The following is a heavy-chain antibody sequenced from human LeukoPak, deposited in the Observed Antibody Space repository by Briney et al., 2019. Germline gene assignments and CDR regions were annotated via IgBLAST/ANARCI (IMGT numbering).Heavy chain of an antibody. D-gene: IGHD1-1*01. J-gene: IGHJ6*03. CDR1: GGTFSSYA. CDR3: ARQLERRYYYYMDV. Sequence: SVKVSCKASGGTFSSYAISWVRQAPGQGLEWMGGIIPIFATTNFPQKFQGRVTITADESTSTAYMELSSLRSEDTAVYYCARQLERRYYYYMDVWGKGTTVTVSS. CDR2: IIPIFATT. V-gene: IGHV1-69*13.